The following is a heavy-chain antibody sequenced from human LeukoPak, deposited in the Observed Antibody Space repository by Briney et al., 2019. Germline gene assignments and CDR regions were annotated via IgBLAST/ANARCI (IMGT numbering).Heavy chain of an antibody. J-gene: IGHJ4*02. CDR3: AKDGGGYNWNDPQWFYFDY. CDR1: GFTFSSYA. CDR2: ISGSGGST. D-gene: IGHD1-1*01. V-gene: IGHV3-23*01. Sequence: GGSLRLSCAASGFTFSSYAMSWVRQAPGKGLEWVSAISGSGGSTYYADSVKGRFTISRDNSKNTLYLQMNSLRAEDTAVYYCAKDGGGYNWNDPQWFYFDYWGQGTLVTVSS.